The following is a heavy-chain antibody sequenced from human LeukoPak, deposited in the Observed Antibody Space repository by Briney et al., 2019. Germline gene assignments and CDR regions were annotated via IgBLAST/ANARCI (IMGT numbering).Heavy chain of an antibody. CDR2: ISTSSTYI. D-gene: IGHD1-14*01. V-gene: IGHV3-21*01. J-gene: IGHJ6*02. CDR3: ARHEPVITLSSYYYGMDV. CDR1: GFPFSTYS. Sequence: GGSLRLSCAASGFPFSTYSMNWVREAPGKGLEWVSSISTSSTYIYYADSVEGRFTISRDNAKNSLYLQMNSLRAEDTAVYYCARHEPVITLSSYYYGMDVWGPGTTVTVSS.